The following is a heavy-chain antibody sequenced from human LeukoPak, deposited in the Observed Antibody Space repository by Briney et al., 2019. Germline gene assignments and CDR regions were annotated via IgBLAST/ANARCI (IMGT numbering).Heavy chain of an antibody. CDR1: GDSVSSTSVA. CDR2: TYYRSKWHN. V-gene: IGHV6-1*01. Sequence: SQTLSLTCAISGDSVSSTSVAWNWIRQSPSRGLEWLGRTYYRSKWHNEYAQSVKSRITINPETSKNQFSLQLDSVIPEDTDVYYCVRDGGHRNWYPDYWGQGTLVTVSS. CDR3: VRDGGHRNWYPDY. J-gene: IGHJ4*02. D-gene: IGHD6-13*01.